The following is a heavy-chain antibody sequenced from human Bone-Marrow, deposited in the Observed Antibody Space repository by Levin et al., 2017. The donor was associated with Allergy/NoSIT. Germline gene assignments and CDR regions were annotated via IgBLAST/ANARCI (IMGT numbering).Heavy chain of an antibody. CDR1: GFTFDDFA. D-gene: IGHD6-19*01. Sequence: GGSLRLSCAASGFTFDDFAMHWVRQSPGKGLEWVAGITWNSGDIGYTDSLRGRFTIARDNVNNYVYLQMNSLRPEDSALYYCARDTFSSGWYGGLDYWGQGTLVTVSS. V-gene: IGHV3-9*01. CDR3: ARDTFSSGWYGGLDY. J-gene: IGHJ4*02. CDR2: ITWNSGDI.